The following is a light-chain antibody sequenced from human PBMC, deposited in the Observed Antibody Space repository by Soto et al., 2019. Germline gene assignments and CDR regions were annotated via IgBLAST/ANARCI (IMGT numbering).Light chain of an antibody. CDR3: QQYNNWPRT. J-gene: IGKJ1*01. V-gene: IGKV3-15*01. CDR1: QSVSNN. CDR2: GAS. Sequence: EIVMTQSPATLSVSPGERATLSCRASQSVSNNVVWYQQKPGQAPRLLIYGASTRATGIPARFSGSGSGTEFTLTISSLQSEDVTIYYCQQYNNWPRTFGQGTKVDIK.